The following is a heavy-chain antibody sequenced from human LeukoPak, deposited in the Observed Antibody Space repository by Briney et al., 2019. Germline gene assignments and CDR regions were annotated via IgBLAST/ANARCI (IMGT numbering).Heavy chain of an antibody. CDR2: IRYDGSNK. V-gene: IGHV3-30*02. CDR3: AKEHADYYGSPLLGNWFDP. D-gene: IGHD3-10*01. CDR1: GFTFSSYG. Sequence: GGSLRLSCAASGFTFSSYGMHWVRQAPGKGLEWVAFIRYDGSNKYYADSVKGRFTISRDNSKNTLYLQMNSLRAEDTAVYYCAKEHADYYGSPLLGNWFDPWGQGTLVTVSS. J-gene: IGHJ5*02.